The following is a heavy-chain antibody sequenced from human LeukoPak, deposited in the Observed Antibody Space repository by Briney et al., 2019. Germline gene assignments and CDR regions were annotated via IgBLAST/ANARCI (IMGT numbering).Heavy chain of an antibody. D-gene: IGHD4-17*01. Sequence: SQTLSLTCAVSGGSISSGGYSWSWIRQPPGKGLEWIGYIYHNGSTYYNPSLKSRVTISVDRSKNQFSLKLSSVTAADTAVYYCARGLSPTTVTTPFGYWGQGTLVTVSS. CDR2: IYHNGST. J-gene: IGHJ4*02. CDR1: GGSISSGGYS. V-gene: IGHV4-30-2*01. CDR3: ARGLSPTTVTTPFGY.